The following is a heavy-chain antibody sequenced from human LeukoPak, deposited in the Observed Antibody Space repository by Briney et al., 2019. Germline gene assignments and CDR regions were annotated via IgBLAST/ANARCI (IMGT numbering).Heavy chain of an antibody. V-gene: IGHV1-2*02. CDR3: ARWHYDGSAYIDY. CDR1: GYTFTDYY. CDR2: LNPQNGGT. Sequence: ASVKVSCKASGYTFTDYYIHWVRQAPGQGLEWMGWLNPQNGGTNYAQNFQGRGTLTRDTSISTAYMELNRLRSDDTAAYYCARWHYDGSAYIDYWGQGTLVTVSS. J-gene: IGHJ4*02. D-gene: IGHD3-22*01.